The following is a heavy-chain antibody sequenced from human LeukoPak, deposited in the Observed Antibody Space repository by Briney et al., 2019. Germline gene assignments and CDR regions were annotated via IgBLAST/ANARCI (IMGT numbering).Heavy chain of an antibody. D-gene: IGHD3-10*01. CDR2: ISSSSSYI. V-gene: IGHV3-21*01. Sequence: GGSLRLSCAASGFTFSSYSMNWVRQAPGKGLEWVSSISSSSSYICYADSVKGRFTISRDNAKNSLYLQMNSLRAEDTAVYYCARDLLMVRGVILFDPWGQGTLVTVSS. CDR1: GFTFSSYS. CDR3: ARDLLMVRGVILFDP. J-gene: IGHJ5*02.